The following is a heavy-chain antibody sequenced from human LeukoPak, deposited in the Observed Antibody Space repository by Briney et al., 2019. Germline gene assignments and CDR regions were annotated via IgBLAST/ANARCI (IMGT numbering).Heavy chain of an antibody. D-gene: IGHD6-19*01. Sequence: ASVTVSFKASGYTFTSYDINWVRQATGQGLEWVGWMNPNSGNTGYAQKFQGRVTVTRNTSISTAYMELSSLRSEDTAVYYCARGLYSSGWSPFYYYYSMDVWGQGTTVTVSS. V-gene: IGHV1-8*01. CDR1: GYTFTSYD. J-gene: IGHJ6*02. CDR2: MNPNSGNT. CDR3: ARGLYSSGWSPFYYYYSMDV.